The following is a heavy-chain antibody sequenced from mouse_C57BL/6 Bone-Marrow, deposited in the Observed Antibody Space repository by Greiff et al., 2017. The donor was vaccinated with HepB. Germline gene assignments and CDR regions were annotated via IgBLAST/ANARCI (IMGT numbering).Heavy chain of an antibody. D-gene: IGHD1-1*01. V-gene: IGHV1-9*01. CDR3: AREEDYYGSSSYAMDY. J-gene: IGHJ4*01. CDR1: GYTFTGYW. Sequence: VKLMESGAELMKPGASVKLSCKATGYTFTGYWIEWVKQRPGHGLEWIGEILPGSGSTNYNEKFKGKATFTADTSSNTAYMQLSSLTTEVSAIYYVAREEDYYGSSSYAMDYWGQGTSVTVSS. CDR2: ILPGSGST.